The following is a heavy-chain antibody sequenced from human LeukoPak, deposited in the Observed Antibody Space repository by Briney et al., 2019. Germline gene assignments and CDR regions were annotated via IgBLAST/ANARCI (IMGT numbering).Heavy chain of an antibody. Sequence: GGSLRLSCAASGFPFSSYALSWVRQAPGEGVGWGSAISGSGGSTYYADSVKGRFTISRDNSKNTLYLQMNSLRAEDTAVYYCAKLGSGRSYYYYYGMDVWGQGTTVTVSS. CDR3: AKLGSGRSYYYYYGMDV. D-gene: IGHD1-14*01. J-gene: IGHJ6*02. CDR1: GFPFSSYA. CDR2: ISGSGGST. V-gene: IGHV3-23*01.